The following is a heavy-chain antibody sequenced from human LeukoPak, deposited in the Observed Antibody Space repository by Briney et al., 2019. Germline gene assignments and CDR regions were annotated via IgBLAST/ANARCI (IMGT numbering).Heavy chain of an antibody. CDR3: ARATTPSYGMDV. J-gene: IGHJ6*02. Sequence: GASVKVSCKASGCTFSSYAISWVRQAPGQGLEWMGRIIPIFGIANYAQKFQGRVTITADKSTSTAYMELSSLRSEDTAVYYCARATTPSYGMDVWGQGTTVTVSS. CDR2: IIPIFGIA. V-gene: IGHV1-69*04. CDR1: GCTFSSYA. D-gene: IGHD2-15*01.